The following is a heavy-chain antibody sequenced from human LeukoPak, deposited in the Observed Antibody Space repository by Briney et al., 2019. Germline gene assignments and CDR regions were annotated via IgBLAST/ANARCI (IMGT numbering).Heavy chain of an antibody. CDR3: ARGSTTGDYFDY. V-gene: IGHV4-59*01. J-gene: IGHJ4*02. D-gene: IGHD1-1*01. CDR1: GGSISSYY. Sequence: SETLSLTCTVSGGSISSYYWSWIRQPPGKGLEWIGYIYYSGSTNNNPSLKSRVTISVDTSKNQFSLKLSSVTAADTAVYYCARGSTTGDYFDYWGQGTLVTVSS. CDR2: IYYSGST.